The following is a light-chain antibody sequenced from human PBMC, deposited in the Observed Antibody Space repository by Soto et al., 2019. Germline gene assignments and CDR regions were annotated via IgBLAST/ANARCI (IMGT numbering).Light chain of an antibody. V-gene: IGKV1-27*01. CDR2: AAS. CDR1: QGISSS. J-gene: IGKJ1*01. CDR3: QKDDSAPET. Sequence: DIQMTQSPSSLSASVGDRVTITCRASQGISSSLAWYQQKPGKVPKVLIYAASTLQSGVPSRFSGSGSGTEFSLTISNLQPEDVATYYCQKDDSAPETFGQGTKVEIK.